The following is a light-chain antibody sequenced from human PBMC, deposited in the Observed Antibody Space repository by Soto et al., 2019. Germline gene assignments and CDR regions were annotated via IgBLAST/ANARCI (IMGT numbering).Light chain of an antibody. V-gene: IGKV3-20*01. CDR1: QSVSNSY. CDR2: GAS. Sequence: EIVLTQSPGTLSLSPGERATLSCRASQSVSNSYLAWYQQRPGQAPRILIYGASNRATGIPDRFGGSGSGTDVTLTIRRLEPADSAVFYCQQDGSSPRTFGQGTKVEIK. CDR3: QQDGSSPRT. J-gene: IGKJ1*01.